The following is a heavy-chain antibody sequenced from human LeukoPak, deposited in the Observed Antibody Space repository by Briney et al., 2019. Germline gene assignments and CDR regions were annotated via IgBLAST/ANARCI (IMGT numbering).Heavy chain of an antibody. D-gene: IGHD5-18*01. J-gene: IGHJ4*02. CDR1: GYTFTSYG. CDR2: INPSGGST. Sequence: GASVKVSCKASGYTFTSYGISWVRQAPGQGLEWMGIINPSGGSTSYAQKFQGRVTMTRDTSTSTVYMELSSLRSEDTAVYYCARGRTVGYSYDYWGQGTLVTVSS. V-gene: IGHV1-46*01. CDR3: ARGRTVGYSYDY.